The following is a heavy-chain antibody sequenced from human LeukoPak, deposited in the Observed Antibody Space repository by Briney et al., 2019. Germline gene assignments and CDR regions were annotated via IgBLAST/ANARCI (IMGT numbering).Heavy chain of an antibody. CDR1: GYTFTSYD. CDR3: ARGLPMIVGGGGDY. D-gene: IGHD1-26*01. CDR2: MNPNSGNT. Sequence: ASVKVSCKASGYTFTSYDINWVRQATGQGLEWMGWMNPNSGNTGYAQKFQGRVTMTRNTSISTAYMELSSLRSEDTAVYYCARGLPMIVGGGGDYWGQGTLVTVPS. V-gene: IGHV1-8*01. J-gene: IGHJ4*02.